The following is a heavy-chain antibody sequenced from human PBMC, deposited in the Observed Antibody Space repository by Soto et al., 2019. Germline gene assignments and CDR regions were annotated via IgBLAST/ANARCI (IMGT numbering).Heavy chain of an antibody. CDR2: IYYSGST. J-gene: IGHJ5*02. D-gene: IGHD6-13*01. CDR3: ARQAPQYSSSWYEVGWFDP. V-gene: IGHV4-39*01. Sequence: QLQLQESGPGLVKPSETLSLTCTVSGGSISSSSYYWGWIRQPPGKGLEWIGSIYYSGSTYYNPSLKSRVTISVDTSKNQFSLKLSSVTAADTAVYYCARQAPQYSSSWYEVGWFDPWGQGTLVTVSS. CDR1: GGSISSSSYY.